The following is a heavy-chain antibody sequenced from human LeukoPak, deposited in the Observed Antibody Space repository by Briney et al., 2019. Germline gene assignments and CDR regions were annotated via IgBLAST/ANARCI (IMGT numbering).Heavy chain of an antibody. CDR2: ISGSGGST. V-gene: IGHV3-23*01. Sequence: PGGSLRLSCAASGFTFSSYAMSWVRQAPGKGLEWVSAISGSGGSTYYADSVKGRFTISRDNSKNTLYLQMNSLRAEDTAVYYCARDVRYCSSTSCHSSWGQGTLVTVSS. CDR3: ARDVRYCSSTSCHSS. CDR1: GFTFSSYA. D-gene: IGHD2-2*01. J-gene: IGHJ5*02.